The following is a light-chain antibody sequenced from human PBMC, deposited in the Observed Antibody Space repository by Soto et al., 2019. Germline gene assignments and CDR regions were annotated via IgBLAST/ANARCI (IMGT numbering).Light chain of an antibody. CDR2: EVS. CDR1: SSDVGGYNY. J-gene: IGLJ2*01. Sequence: QSALTQPPSASGSPGQSVTISCTGTSSDVGGYNYVSWYQQHPGKAPKLMIYEVSKRPSGVPDRFSGSKSGNTASLTVSGLQAEDEADYHCSSYGGRNSSVVFGGGTKLTVL. CDR3: SSYGGRNSSVV. V-gene: IGLV2-8*01.